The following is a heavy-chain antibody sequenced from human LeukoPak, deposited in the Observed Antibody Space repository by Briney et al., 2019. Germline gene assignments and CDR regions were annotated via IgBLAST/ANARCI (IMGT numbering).Heavy chain of an antibody. CDR3: AKASSGWSPFDY. V-gene: IGHV3-74*01. CDR1: GFTFSGYW. D-gene: IGHD6-19*01. Sequence: GGSLRLYCAASGFTFSGYWMHWVRQAPGKGLVWVSRINSDGSSTSYADSVKGRFTISRDNAKNTLYLQMNSLRAEDTAVYYCAKASSGWSPFDYWGQGTLVTVSS. J-gene: IGHJ4*02. CDR2: INSDGSST.